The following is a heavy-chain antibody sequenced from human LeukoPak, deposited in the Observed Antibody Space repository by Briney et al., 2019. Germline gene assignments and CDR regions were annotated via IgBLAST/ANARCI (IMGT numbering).Heavy chain of an antibody. CDR3: ARVSARSYESGLLKGFYVDY. J-gene: IGHJ4*02. CDR2: INSQSSYT. V-gene: IGHV3-21*01. D-gene: IGHD3-3*01. Sequence: PGGSLRLSCATSGFIFSSYNMNWVRQAPRKGLEWVSSINSQSSYTHYADSVKGRFIISRDNAENSLSLQMNSLRAEDTGVYYCARVSARSYESGLLKGFYVDYWGQGTLVTVSS. CDR1: GFIFSSYN.